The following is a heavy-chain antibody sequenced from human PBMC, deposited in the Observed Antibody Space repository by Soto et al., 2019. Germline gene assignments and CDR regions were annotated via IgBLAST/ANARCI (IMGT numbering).Heavy chain of an antibody. CDR1: GGSISSSNW. V-gene: IGHV4-4*02. J-gene: IGHJ6*02. D-gene: IGHD6-19*01. CDR3: ARDLRREWLGPSYGMDV. CDR2: IYHSGST. Sequence: QVQLQESGPGLVKPSGTLSLTCAVSGGSISSSNWWSWVRQPPGKGLEWIGEIYHSGSTNYNPSLKRRVTISVXXSXTXXARKLSSVTAADTAVYYCARDLRREWLGPSYGMDVWGQGTTVTVSS.